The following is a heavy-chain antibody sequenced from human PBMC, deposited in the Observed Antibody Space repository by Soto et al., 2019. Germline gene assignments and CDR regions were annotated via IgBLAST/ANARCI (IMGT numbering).Heavy chain of an antibody. CDR2: MYSGGST. D-gene: IGHD4-17*01. Sequence: EVQLVESGGGLVQPGGSLRLSCAAYGFTVTSNYMSWVRQAPGKGLEWVSVMYSGGSTYHADSVKGRFTISRDSSENTLYLQTSSLRTEDTAVYFCARTLDYLPYFAQWGQGTLVTVSS. V-gene: IGHV3-66*01. CDR3: ARTLDYLPYFAQ. CDR1: GFTVTSNY. J-gene: IGHJ4*02.